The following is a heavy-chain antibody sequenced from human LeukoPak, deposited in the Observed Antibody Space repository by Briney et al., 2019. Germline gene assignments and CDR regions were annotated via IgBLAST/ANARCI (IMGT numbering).Heavy chain of an antibody. CDR1: GGSISSSSYY. D-gene: IGHD6-19*01. CDR3: ARVVSSGWPYFDY. Sequence: PSETLSLTCTVSGGSISSSSYYWGWIRQPPGKGLEWIGSIYSSGSTYYNPSLKSRVTISVDTSKNQLSLKLTSVTAADTAVYYCARVVSSGWPYFDYWGQGTLVTVSS. V-gene: IGHV4-39*07. CDR2: IYSSGST. J-gene: IGHJ4*02.